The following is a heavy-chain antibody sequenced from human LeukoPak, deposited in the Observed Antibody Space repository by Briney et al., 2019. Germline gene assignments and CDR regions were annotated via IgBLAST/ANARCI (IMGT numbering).Heavy chain of an antibody. J-gene: IGHJ4*02. CDR3: ARDPGEYSYGLD. V-gene: IGHV3-23*01. D-gene: IGHD5-18*01. CDR2: ISGSGGST. Sequence: PGGSLRLSCAASGFTFSSYAMSWVRQAPGKGLEWVSAISGSGGSTYYADSVKGRFTISRDNSKNTLYLQMNSLRAEDTAVYYCARDPGEYSYGLDWGQGTLVTVSS. CDR1: GFTFSSYA.